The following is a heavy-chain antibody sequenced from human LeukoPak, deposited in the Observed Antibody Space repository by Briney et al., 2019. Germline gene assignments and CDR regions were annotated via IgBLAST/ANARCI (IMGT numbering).Heavy chain of an antibody. D-gene: IGHD2-2*01. CDR1: GFTVSGNY. V-gene: IGHV3-53*01. J-gene: IGHJ5*02. CDR3: VGERSSSFDP. Sequence: GGSLRLSCAASGFTVSGNYMSWVCQAPGKGLEWVSVIYSGGSTYYADSVKGRFTISRDNSKNTLYLQMNSLRADDTAVYYCVGERSSSFDPWGQGTLVTVSS. CDR2: IYSGGST.